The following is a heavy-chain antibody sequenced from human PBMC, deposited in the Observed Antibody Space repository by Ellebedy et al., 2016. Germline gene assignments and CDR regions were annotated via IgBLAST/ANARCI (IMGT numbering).Heavy chain of an antibody. V-gene: IGHV3-48*02. CDR2: ISSSSSTI. CDR1: GFTFSGYS. CDR3: ARGVQD. Sequence: GESLKISXAASGFTFSGYSMNWVRQAPGKGLEWVSYISSSSSTIYYADSVKGRFTISRDNAKNSLYLQMNSLRDEDTAVYYCARGVQDWGQGTLVTVSS. J-gene: IGHJ4*01.